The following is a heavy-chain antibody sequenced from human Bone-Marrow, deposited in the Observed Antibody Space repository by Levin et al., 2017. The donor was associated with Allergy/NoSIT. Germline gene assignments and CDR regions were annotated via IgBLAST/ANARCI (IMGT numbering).Heavy chain of an antibody. CDR2: ISAYNGNT. J-gene: IGHJ5*02. Sequence: GESLKISCKASGYTFTSYGISWVRQAPGQGLEWMGWISAYNGNTNYAQKLQGRVTMTTDTSTSTAYMELRSLRSDDPAVYYCARDQTVLSPARPYNWFDPWGQGTLVTVSS. CDR3: ARDQTVLSPARPYNWFDP. CDR1: GYTFTSYG. V-gene: IGHV1-18*01. D-gene: IGHD2/OR15-2a*01.